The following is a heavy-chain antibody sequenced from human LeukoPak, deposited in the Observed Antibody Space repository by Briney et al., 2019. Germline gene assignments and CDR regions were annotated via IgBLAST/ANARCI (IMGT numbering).Heavy chain of an antibody. V-gene: IGHV3-15*01. D-gene: IGHD6-19*01. CDR2: IKSKTDGGTT. CDR1: GFTFSNAW. CDR3: TTDPTSGWYPFDP. J-gene: IGHJ5*02. Sequence: GGSLRLSCAASGFTFSNAWMSWVRQAPGKGLEWVGRIKSKTDGGTTDYAAPVKGRFTISRDDSKNTLYLQMNSLKTEDTAFYYCTTDPTSGWYPFDPWGQGTLVTVSS.